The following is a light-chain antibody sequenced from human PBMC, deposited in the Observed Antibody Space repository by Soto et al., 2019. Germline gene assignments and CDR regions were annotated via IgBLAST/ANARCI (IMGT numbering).Light chain of an antibody. Sequence: QSALTQPASVSGSPGQSITFSCTGSSSDVGGYNYVSWYQQHPGKAPKLIIYEVSNRPSGVSNRFSGSKSGNTASLTISGLQAEDEADYYCSSYRSSSIAVFGGWNKLTVL. CDR3: SSYRSSSIAV. CDR1: SSDVGGYNY. CDR2: EVS. J-gene: IGLJ2*01. V-gene: IGLV2-14*01.